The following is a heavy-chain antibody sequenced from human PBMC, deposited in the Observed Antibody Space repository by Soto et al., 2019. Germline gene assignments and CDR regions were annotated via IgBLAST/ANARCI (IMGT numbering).Heavy chain of an antibody. J-gene: IGHJ6*03. CDR2: ISSSSSTI. Sequence: GGSLRLSCAASGFTFSSYSMNWVRQAPGKGLEWVSYISSSSSTIYYADSVKGRFTISRDNAKNSLYLQMNSLRAEDTAVYYCASTTYYYYYMDVWGKGTTVTVSS. CDR3: ASTTYYYYYMDV. CDR1: GFTFSSYS. V-gene: IGHV3-48*01.